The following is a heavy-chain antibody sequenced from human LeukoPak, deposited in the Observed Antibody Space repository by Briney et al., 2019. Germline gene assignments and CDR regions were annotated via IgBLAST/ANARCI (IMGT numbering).Heavy chain of an antibody. D-gene: IGHD3-10*01. CDR1: GDSISSSSFY. J-gene: IGHJ4*02. CDR2: IYFNGST. V-gene: IGHV4-39*01. Sequence: SETLSLTYTVSGTVSGDSISSSSFYWGWIRQPPGKGLEWIGNIYFNGSTYYNPSLKSRVTISADTSKSQFSLKLNSVTAADTAVYYCARLPRYYYGSGTYFNGDFDFWGQGTLVTVSS. CDR3: ARLPRYYYGSGTYFNGDFDF.